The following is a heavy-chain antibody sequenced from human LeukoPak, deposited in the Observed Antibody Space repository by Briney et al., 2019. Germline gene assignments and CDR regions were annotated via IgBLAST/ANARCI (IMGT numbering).Heavy chain of an antibody. CDR2: ISSSGSYI. D-gene: IGHD6-6*01. CDR3: AREGRPFDY. V-gene: IGHV3-21*01. CDR1: GFTFSSYS. J-gene: IGHJ4*02. Sequence: GGSLKLSCAASGFTFSSYSMNWVRQAPGKGLEWVSSISSSGSYIYYADSVKGRFTISRDNAKNSLYLQMNSLRAEDTAVYYCAREGRPFDYWGQGTLVTVSS.